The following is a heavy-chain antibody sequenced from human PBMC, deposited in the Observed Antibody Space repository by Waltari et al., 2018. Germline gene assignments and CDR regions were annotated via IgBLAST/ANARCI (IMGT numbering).Heavy chain of an antibody. CDR2: IKSKSDGGST. J-gene: IGHJ4*02. D-gene: IGHD2-15*01. V-gene: IGHV3-15*07. CDR3: TTDPYCSGGSCYSDY. Sequence: DVQLVESGGGLVKPGGSLRLSCAGSGLTFTNAWLNWGRQAPGKGLEWVARIKSKSDGGSTDHAATVKGRFTVSRNDAEKTVSLQMTRLKTEDTAVYYCTTDPYCSGGSCYSDYWGQGTLVTVSS. CDR1: GLTFTNAW.